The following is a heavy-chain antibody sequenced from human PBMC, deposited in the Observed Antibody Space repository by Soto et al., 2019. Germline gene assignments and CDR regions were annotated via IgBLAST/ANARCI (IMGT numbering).Heavy chain of an antibody. CDR3: ASTYGSGYRAFDY. J-gene: IGHJ4*02. CDR1: GDTFNFYS. Sequence: QVQLVQSGAEVKRTGSSVKVSCKASGDTFNFYSINCVRQAPGLGLEWMGRVNPIVSMSNYAQKFQGRVTMTAEKYTSTAYMELSSRRSEDTAIYYCASTYGSGYRAFDYWGQGALVTVSS. CDR2: VNPIVSMS. V-gene: IGHV1-69*02. D-gene: IGHD3-10*01.